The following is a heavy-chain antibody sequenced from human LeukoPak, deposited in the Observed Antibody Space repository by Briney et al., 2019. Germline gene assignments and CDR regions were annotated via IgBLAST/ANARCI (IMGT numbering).Heavy chain of an antibody. V-gene: IGHV6-1*01. J-gene: IGHJ3*02. CDR1: GDSVSSNSAA. CDR2: TYYRSKWYN. CDR3: ARGIRGPDCSGGSCYWRVFIDAFDI. Sequence: SQTLSLTCAISGDSVSSNSAAWNWIRQSPSRGLEWLGRTYYRSKWYNDYAVSVKSRITINPDTSKNQFSLQLNSVTPEDTAVYYCARGIRGPDCSGGSCYWRVFIDAFDIWGQGTMVTVSS. D-gene: IGHD2-15*01.